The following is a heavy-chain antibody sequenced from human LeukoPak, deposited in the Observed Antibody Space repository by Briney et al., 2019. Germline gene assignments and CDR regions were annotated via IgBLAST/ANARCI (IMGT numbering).Heavy chain of an antibody. V-gene: IGHV4-30-2*01. CDR1: RGAITSGGYS. CDR2: ISDRGPA. J-gene: IGHJ5*01. CDR3: ARSRQASGLLGS. Sequence: PSQTLSLTCTVSRGAITSGGYSWNWIRQPPGKGLKWIGYISDRGPAYYNPSLKSRFTISVDRPKNQFFLTVTSVTAADTAVYFCARSRQASGLLGSWGQGTLVAVSS. D-gene: IGHD3-10*01.